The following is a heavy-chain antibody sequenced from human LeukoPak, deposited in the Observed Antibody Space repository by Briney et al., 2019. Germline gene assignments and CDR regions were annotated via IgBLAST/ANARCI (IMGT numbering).Heavy chain of an antibody. CDR3: ASCQYYDTSAYRPFDY. CDR2: IKEDGSER. D-gene: IGHD3-22*01. Sequence: GGSLRLSCAASGFTFSNFWMNWVRQAPGKGLEWVANIKEDGSERYYVDSVKGRFTISRDNAKDSLYLQMNSMRDEDTAVYFCASCQYYDTSAYRPFDYWGQGTLVAVSS. V-gene: IGHV3-7*01. CDR1: GFTFSNFW. J-gene: IGHJ4*02.